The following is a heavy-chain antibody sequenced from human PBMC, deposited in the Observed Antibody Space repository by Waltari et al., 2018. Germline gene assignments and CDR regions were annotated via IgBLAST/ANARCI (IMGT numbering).Heavy chain of an antibody. V-gene: IGHV4-38-2*01. J-gene: IGHJ4*02. D-gene: IGHD2-15*01. Sequence: QLHLQESGPGLLKPPETLSLTCAVSGYSISGGDFWGWIRQPPGKGLEWIGSIYPGGDTYFNPSLKSRVTISVDKPKNQYSLNLRSMTAADTAVYYCARRGRLSSYFFDYWGQGTLVTVSS. CDR3: ARRGRLSSYFFDY. CDR2: IYPGGDT. CDR1: GYSISGGDF.